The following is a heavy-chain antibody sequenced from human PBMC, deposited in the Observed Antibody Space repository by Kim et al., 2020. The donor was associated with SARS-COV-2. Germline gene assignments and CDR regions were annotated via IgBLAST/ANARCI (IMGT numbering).Heavy chain of an antibody. CDR1: VGSFRDYH. CDR3: ARGRAGVVPSPIMGLGAYYDYYALDV. Sequence: SETLSLTCAVYVGSFRDYHWTWIRQSPGKGLEWIGEIDHSGATNYNPSLKSRVAISVDTSKNQFSLKLKSVTASDTAVYFCARGRAGVVPSPIMGLGAYYDYYALDVWGEGTTVSVSS. V-gene: IGHV4-34*01. CDR2: IDHSGAT. D-gene: IGHD3-3*01. J-gene: IGHJ6*02.